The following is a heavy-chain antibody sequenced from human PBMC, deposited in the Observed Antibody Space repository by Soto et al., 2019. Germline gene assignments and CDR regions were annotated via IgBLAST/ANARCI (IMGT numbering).Heavy chain of an antibody. Sequence: GGSLRLSCAASGFTVSSNYMSWVRQAPGKGLEWVSVIYSGGSTYYADSVKGRFTISRDNSKNTLYLQMNSLRAEDTAVYYCAREASLYYYGMDVWGQGTTVTVSS. J-gene: IGHJ6*02. CDR2: IYSGGST. CDR1: GFTVSSNY. V-gene: IGHV3-53*01. CDR3: AREASLYYYGMDV.